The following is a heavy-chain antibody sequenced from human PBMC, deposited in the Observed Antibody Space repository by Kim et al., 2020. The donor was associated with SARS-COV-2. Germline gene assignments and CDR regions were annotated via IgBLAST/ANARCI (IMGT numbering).Heavy chain of an antibody. D-gene: IGHD2-21*02. CDR1: GFTFSSYS. CDR2: ISSSSSTI. J-gene: IGHJ6*02. Sequence: GGSLRHSCAASGFTFSSYSMNWVRQAPGKGLEWVSYISSSSSTIYYADSVKGRFTISRDNAKNSLYLQMNSLRDEDTAVYYCAREHCGGDCYSFYYYYGMDVWGQGTTVTVSS. CDR3: AREHCGGDCYSFYYYYGMDV. V-gene: IGHV3-48*02.